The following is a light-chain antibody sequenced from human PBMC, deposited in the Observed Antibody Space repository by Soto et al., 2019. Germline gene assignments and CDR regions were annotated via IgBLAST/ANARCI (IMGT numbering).Light chain of an antibody. CDR3: SSYTSSSIPV. CDR2: DVS. V-gene: IGLV2-14*01. CDR1: SSDVGGYNY. J-gene: IGLJ7*01. Sequence: QSALTRPASVSGSPGQSITISCTGTSSDVGGYNYVSWYQQHPGKAPKLMIYDVSNRPSGVSNRFSGSKSGNTASLTISGLQAEDEAEYYCSSYTSSSIPVFGGGTQLTVL.